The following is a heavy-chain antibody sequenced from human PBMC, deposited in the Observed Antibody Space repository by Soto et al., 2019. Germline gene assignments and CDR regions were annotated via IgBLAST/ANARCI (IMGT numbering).Heavy chain of an antibody. CDR2: INHSGST. CDR3: ARGGENIYYSYYMDV. V-gene: IGHV4-34*01. CDR1: GGSFSGYY. Sequence: TSETLSLTCAVYGGSFSGYYWSWIRQPPGKGLEWIGEINHSGSTNYNPSLKSRVTISVDTSKNQFSLKLSSVTAADTAVYYCARGGENIYYSYYMDVWGKGTTVTVSS. D-gene: IGHD3-10*01. J-gene: IGHJ6*03.